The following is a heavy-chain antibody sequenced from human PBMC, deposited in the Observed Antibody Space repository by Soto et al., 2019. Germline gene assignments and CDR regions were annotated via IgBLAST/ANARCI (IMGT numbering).Heavy chain of an antibody. CDR2: IYPGDSDT. Sequence: GESLKISCKGSGYSFTSYWIGWVRQMPGKGLEWMGIIYPGDSDTRYSPSFQGQVTISADKSISTAYLQWSSLKASDTAMYYCARHRAKLYSSSLSYYYGMDVWGQGTTVTVSS. J-gene: IGHJ6*02. CDR1: GYSFTSYW. D-gene: IGHD6-6*01. CDR3: ARHRAKLYSSSLSYYYGMDV. V-gene: IGHV5-51*01.